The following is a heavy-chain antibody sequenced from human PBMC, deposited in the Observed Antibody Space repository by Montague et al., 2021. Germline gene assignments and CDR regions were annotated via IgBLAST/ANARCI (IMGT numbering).Heavy chain of an antibody. CDR2: ITYTGNT. J-gene: IGHJ4*02. V-gene: IGHV4-39*01. CDR1: GGSISSSNYH. D-gene: IGHD2-8*01. CDR3: ARLDIVLIYWGFDY. Sequence: SETLSLTCIVSGGSISSSNYHWGWIRQPPGKGLEWIGSITYTGNTYYNPSLKSRVAMSVDTSRNQFSLKLTAVTAAATAVYYCARLDIVLIYWGFDYWGQGTLVTVSS.